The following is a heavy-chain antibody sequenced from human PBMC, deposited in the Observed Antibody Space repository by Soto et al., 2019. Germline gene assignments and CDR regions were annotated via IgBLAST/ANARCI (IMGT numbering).Heavy chain of an antibody. V-gene: IGHV3-48*03. CDR3: ARVFEGGYNYYYGMDV. Sequence: PGGSLTLSFAASGFTFSSYERTWVRQAPERGLEWVSYISSSGSTIYYADSVKGRFTISRDNAKNSLYLQMNSLRAEDTAVYYCARVFEGGYNYYYGMDVWGQGTTVTVSS. J-gene: IGHJ6*02. D-gene: IGHD6-25*01. CDR1: GFTFSSYE. CDR2: ISSSGSTI.